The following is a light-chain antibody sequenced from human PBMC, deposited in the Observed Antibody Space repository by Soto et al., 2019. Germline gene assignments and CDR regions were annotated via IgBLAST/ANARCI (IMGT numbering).Light chain of an antibody. CDR2: EDN. J-gene: IGLJ1*01. CDR3: QSYHSSTPYV. CDR1: GGSIASGY. Sequence: NFMLTQPHSVSESPGKTVTISCTRSGGSIASGYVQWYQQRPGSAPTTVIYEDNQRPSGVPDRFSGSIDRSSNSASLTISGLKTEDEAVYYCQSYHSSTPYVFGTGTKLTVL. V-gene: IGLV6-57*03.